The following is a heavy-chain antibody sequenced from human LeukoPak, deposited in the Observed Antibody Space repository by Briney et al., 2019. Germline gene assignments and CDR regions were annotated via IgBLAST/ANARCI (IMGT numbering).Heavy chain of an antibody. D-gene: IGHD2-2*01. CDR2: IYDSGST. J-gene: IGHJ4*02. Sequence: SETLSLTCTVSGDSISSNSYYWGWIRQPPGKGLEWIGSIYDSGSTYNNPSLESRVTISVDTSQNRFSLRLSSVTAADTAVYYCARPTGYCSGSNCYEYFDYWGQGTLVTVSS. V-gene: IGHV4-39*01. CDR1: GDSISSNSYY. CDR3: ARPTGYCSGSNCYEYFDY.